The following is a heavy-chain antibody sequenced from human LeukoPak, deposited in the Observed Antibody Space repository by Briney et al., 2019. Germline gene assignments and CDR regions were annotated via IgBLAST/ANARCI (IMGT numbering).Heavy chain of an antibody. V-gene: IGHV3-23*01. CDR2: ISGIGGNT. D-gene: IGHD5-18*01. Sequence: GGSLRLSCAASGFTFSNYAMSWVRQAPGKGLEWVSIISGIGGNTYYADSVKGRFTTSRDNAKNSLYLQMNSLRPEDTALYYCTKDSVAMVTTSDYWGQGTLVTVSS. J-gene: IGHJ4*02. CDR1: GFTFSNYA. CDR3: TKDSVAMVTTSDY.